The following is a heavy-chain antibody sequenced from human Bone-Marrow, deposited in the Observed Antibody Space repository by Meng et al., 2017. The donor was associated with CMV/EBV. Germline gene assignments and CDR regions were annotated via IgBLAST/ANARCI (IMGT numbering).Heavy chain of an antibody. Sequence: GEYLKISCAASGFTFSDYYMSWIRQAPGKGLEWVSYISSSGSTIYYADSVKGRFTISRDNAKNSLYLQMNSLRAEDTAVYYCVRLMAAHDAFDIWGQGTMVTVSS. CDR2: ISSSGSTI. CDR1: GFTFSDYY. D-gene: IGHD5-24*01. J-gene: IGHJ3*02. V-gene: IGHV3-11*04. CDR3: VRLMAAHDAFDI.